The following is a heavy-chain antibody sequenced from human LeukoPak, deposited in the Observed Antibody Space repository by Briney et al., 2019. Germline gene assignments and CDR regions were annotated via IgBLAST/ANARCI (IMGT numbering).Heavy chain of an antibody. CDR2: ISYDGSNK. Sequence: PGGSLRLSCAASGFTFSSYAMHWVRQAPGKGLEWVAVISYDGSNKYYADSVKGRFTISRDNSKNTLYLQMNSLRPEDTAIYYCAKDGPGFSGWADYWGQGTLVTVSS. V-gene: IGHV3-30-3*01. J-gene: IGHJ4*02. D-gene: IGHD6-19*01. CDR1: GFTFSSYA. CDR3: AKDGPGFSGWADY.